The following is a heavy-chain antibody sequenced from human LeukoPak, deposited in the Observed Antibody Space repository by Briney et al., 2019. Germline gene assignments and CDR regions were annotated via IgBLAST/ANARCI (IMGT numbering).Heavy chain of an antibody. CDR3: ARTTSFTASGYDY. D-gene: IGHD3-16*02. CDR1: GYTFTTYT. J-gene: IGHJ4*02. V-gene: IGHV1-8*03. Sequence: ASVNVSCWASGYTFTTYTINRVRQATGQGLEWMGWMNPNSGDRGYAQKFQGRVTITPDSSIGTAYMELSSLRSEDTAVYFCARTTSFTASGYDYWGQGTLVTVSS. CDR2: MNPNSGDR.